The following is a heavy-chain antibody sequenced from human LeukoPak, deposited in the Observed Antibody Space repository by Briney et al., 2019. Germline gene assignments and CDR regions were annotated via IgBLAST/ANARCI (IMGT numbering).Heavy chain of an antibody. CDR2: ISSGSGTI. Sequence: GGSLRLSCAASGFTFSGYAMNWVRQAPGKGLEWVSYISSGSGTIYYAASVKGRFTISRDNARNSLYLQMNSLRDEDTAVYYCARHPGTAVTPYFDYWGQGSLVTVSS. J-gene: IGHJ4*02. CDR1: GFTFSGYA. CDR3: ARHPGTAVTPYFDY. D-gene: IGHD4-23*01. V-gene: IGHV3-48*02.